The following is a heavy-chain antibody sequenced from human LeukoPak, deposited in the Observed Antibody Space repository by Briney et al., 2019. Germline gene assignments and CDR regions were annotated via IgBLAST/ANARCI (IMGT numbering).Heavy chain of an antibody. CDR3: ARDEVLEVETTGFAFDI. Sequence: GASVKVSCKASGYTFTSYYMHWVRQAPGQGLEWMGIINPSGGSTSYAQKFQGRVTMTRDMSTSTVYMELSSLRSEDMAVYYCARDEVLEVETTGFAFDIWGQGTMVTVSS. D-gene: IGHD4-17*01. CDR1: GYTFTSYY. V-gene: IGHV1-46*01. J-gene: IGHJ3*02. CDR2: INPSGGST.